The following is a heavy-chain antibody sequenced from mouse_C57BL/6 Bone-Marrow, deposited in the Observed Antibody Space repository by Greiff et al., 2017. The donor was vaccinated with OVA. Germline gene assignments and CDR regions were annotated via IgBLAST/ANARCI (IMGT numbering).Heavy chain of an antibody. V-gene: IGHV5-17*01. J-gene: IGHJ4*01. D-gene: IGHD1-1*01. Sequence: EVKVVESGGGLVKPGGSLKLSCAASGFTFSDYGMHWVRQAPEKGLERVAYISSGSSTIYYADTVKGRFTISRDNAKNTLFLQMTSLRSEDTAMYYCARRLLRSYYAMDYWGQGTSVTVSS. CDR3: ARRLLRSYYAMDY. CDR1: GFTFSDYG. CDR2: ISSGSSTI.